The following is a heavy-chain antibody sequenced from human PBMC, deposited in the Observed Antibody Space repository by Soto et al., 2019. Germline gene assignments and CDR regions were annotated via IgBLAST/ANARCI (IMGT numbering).Heavy chain of an antibody. CDR2: ISYDGSNK. D-gene: IGHD3-10*01. V-gene: IGHV3-30*03. J-gene: IGHJ4*02. Sequence: QVQLVESGGGVVQPGRSLRLSCAASGFTFSSYGMHWVRQAPGKGLEWVAVISYDGSNKYYADSVKGRFTISRDNSKNTLELQMNSLRAEDTAVYYCARGPGDGIATMGRAEDPDFDYWGQGTLVTV. CDR3: ARGPGDGIATMGRAEDPDFDY. CDR1: GFTFSSYG.